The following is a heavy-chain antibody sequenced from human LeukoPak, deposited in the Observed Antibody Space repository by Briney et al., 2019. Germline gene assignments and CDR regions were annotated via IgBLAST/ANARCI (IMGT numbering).Heavy chain of an antibody. V-gene: IGHV3-11*01. CDR2: IITGGRTM. D-gene: IGHD1-14*01. CDR3: ARIHRTIWFDP. J-gene: IGHJ5*02. Sequence: GSLRLFCAASGFTFSDYYMSWIRQPPAKGVEGVSYIITGGRTMYYADSVKGRFSISGDNAKNSLYLQMNSLRAEDTAVYYCARIHRTIWFDPWGEGSLVTVSS. CDR1: GFTFSDYY.